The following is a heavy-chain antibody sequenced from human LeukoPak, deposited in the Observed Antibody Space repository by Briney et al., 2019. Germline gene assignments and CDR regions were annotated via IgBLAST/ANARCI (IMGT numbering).Heavy chain of an antibody. CDR3: AREGVDRYSYGLDY. CDR1: GFTFDNCT. Sequence: GGSLRLSCAASGFTFDNCTMNWVRQALGEGLEWFSSITSSGRYKYYADSVKGRFTISRDNAKNSLYLQMNSLRAEDTAVYYCAREGVDRYSYGLDYWGQGTLVTVSS. CDR2: ITSSGRYK. V-gene: IGHV3-21*01. J-gene: IGHJ4*02. D-gene: IGHD5-18*01.